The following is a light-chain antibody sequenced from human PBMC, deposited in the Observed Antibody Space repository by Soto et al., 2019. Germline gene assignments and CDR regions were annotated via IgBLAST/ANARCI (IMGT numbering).Light chain of an antibody. CDR1: QSISSW. Sequence: DVQMTKSHATLSASVGDRFTITCRASQSISSWLAWYQQKPGKAPKLLIYDASSLESGVPSRFSGSGSGTEFTLTISSLQPDDFATYYCQQYNSYLWTFGQGTKVDI. CDR2: DAS. J-gene: IGKJ1*01. CDR3: QQYNSYLWT. V-gene: IGKV1-5*01.